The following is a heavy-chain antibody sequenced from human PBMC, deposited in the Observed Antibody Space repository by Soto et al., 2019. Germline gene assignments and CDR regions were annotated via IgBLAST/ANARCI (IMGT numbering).Heavy chain of an antibody. D-gene: IGHD1-1*01. CDR2: IYSDDHQ. Sequence: QITLKESGPTLVKPTQTLTLTCTFSGFSLSTSGLGVAWIRQPPGKALEWLALIYSDDHQRYSPSLKSRLTITKDTSKNQVVLTMTDMHPVDTATYYCAHIPENDLRPNWFDPWGQGTLVSVSS. CDR3: AHIPENDLRPNWFDP. J-gene: IGHJ5*02. V-gene: IGHV2-5*02. CDR1: GFSLSTSGLG.